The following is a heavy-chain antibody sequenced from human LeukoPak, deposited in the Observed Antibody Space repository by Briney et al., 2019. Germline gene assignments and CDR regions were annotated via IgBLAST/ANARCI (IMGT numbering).Heavy chain of an antibody. Sequence: GGSLRLSCAASGFRFSSYVMSWVRQAPGKGLEYVSSIDGSDGGSYYADSVKGRITISRDNSKNTLFLQMNSLRVEDTAVYYCARVDSGNYDYWGQGTLLTVSS. D-gene: IGHD1-26*01. CDR2: IDGSDGGS. CDR3: ARVDSGNYDY. J-gene: IGHJ4*02. CDR1: GFRFSSYV. V-gene: IGHV3-23*01.